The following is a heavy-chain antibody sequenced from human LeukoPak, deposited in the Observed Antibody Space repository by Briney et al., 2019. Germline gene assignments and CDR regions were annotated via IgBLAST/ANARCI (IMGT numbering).Heavy chain of an antibody. V-gene: IGHV1-69*05. Sequence: SVKVSCKASGCTFISYAISWVRQAPGQGLEWMGGIIPMFGTANYAQKFQGRVTITTDESTSTAYMELSSLRSEDTAVYYCARDQSPSARGYWFDPWGQGTLVTVSS. CDR1: GCTFISYA. CDR2: IIPMFGTA. J-gene: IGHJ5*02. CDR3: ARDQSPSARGYWFDP.